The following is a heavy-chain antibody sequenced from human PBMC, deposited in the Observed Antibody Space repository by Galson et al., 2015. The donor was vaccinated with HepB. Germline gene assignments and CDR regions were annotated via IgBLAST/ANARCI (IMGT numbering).Heavy chain of an antibody. D-gene: IGHD3-3*01. CDR3: ARVSVAYWSGYYPNYYYYYMDV. CDR1: GFTFSSYS. J-gene: IGHJ6*03. Sequence: SLRLSCAASGFTFSSYSMNWVRQAPGKGLEWVSYISSSSSTIYYADSVKGRFTISRDNAKNSLYLQMNSLRAEDTAVYYCARVSVAYWSGYYPNYYYYYMDVWGKGTTVTVSS. CDR2: ISSSSSTI. V-gene: IGHV3-48*01.